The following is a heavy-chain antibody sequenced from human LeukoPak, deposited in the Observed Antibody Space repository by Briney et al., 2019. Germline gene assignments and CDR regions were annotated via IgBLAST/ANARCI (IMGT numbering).Heavy chain of an antibody. CDR2: IYYSGST. Sequence: GSLRLSCAASGFTFSSYSMNWIRQPPGKGLEWIGSIYYSGSTYNNPSIKSRVLKSRVTISVDTSKNQFSLELNSVTAADTAVYYCARDPSVAAAGNNWFDPWGQGTLVTVSS. V-gene: IGHV4-39*07. CDR3: ARDPSVAAAGNNWFDP. CDR1: GFTFSSYS. D-gene: IGHD6-13*01. J-gene: IGHJ5*02.